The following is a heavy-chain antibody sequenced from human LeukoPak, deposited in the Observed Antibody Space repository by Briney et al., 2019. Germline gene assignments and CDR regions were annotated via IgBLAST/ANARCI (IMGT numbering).Heavy chain of an antibody. CDR1: GFTFSSYA. Sequence: GGSLRLSCAASGFTFSSYAMSWVRQAPGKGLEWVSAISGSGGSTYYADSVKGRFTISRDNSKNTLYLQMNSLRAEDTAVYYCAKWISSGYGDYDDWFDPWGQGTLVTVSS. CDR3: AKWISSGYGDYDDWFDP. CDR2: ISGSGGST. V-gene: IGHV3-23*01. D-gene: IGHD4-17*01. J-gene: IGHJ5*02.